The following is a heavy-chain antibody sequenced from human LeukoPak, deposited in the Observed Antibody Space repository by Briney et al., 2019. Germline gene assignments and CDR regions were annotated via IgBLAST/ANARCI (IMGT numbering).Heavy chain of an antibody. V-gene: IGHV1-18*01. D-gene: IGHD2-2*02. CDR2: ISAYNGNT. J-gene: IGHJ5*02. CDR3: ASLGYCSSTSCYRRFDP. Sequence: ASVKVSCKASGYTFTSYGISWVRQAPGQGLEWMGWISAYNGNTNYAQKLQGRVTMTTDTSTSTAYMELRSLRSDDTAVYYCASLGYCSSTSCYRRFDPWGQGTLVTVSS. CDR1: GYTFTSYG.